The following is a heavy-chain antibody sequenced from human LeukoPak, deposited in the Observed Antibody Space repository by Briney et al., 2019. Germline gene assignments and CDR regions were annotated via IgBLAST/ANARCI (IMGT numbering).Heavy chain of an antibody. CDR3: ARMVAAAGTNWFDP. CDR2: IYSGGST. D-gene: IGHD6-13*01. CDR1: GFTVSSNY. Sequence: GGSLRLSCAASGFTVSSNYMSWVRQAPGKGLEWVSVIYSGGSTYYADSVKGRFTISRDNSKNTLYLQMNSLRAEETPVYYCARMVAAAGTNWFDPWGQGTLVTVSS. V-gene: IGHV3-53*01. J-gene: IGHJ5*02.